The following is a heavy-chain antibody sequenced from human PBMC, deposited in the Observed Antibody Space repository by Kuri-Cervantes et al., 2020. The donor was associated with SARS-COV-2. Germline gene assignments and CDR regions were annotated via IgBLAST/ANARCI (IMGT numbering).Heavy chain of an antibody. CDR3: ARGERAFGVRGITDRRVNWFDP. D-gene: IGHD3-10*01. J-gene: IGHJ5*02. V-gene: IGHV3-11*05. Sequence: GESLKISCAASGFTFSDYYMSWIRQAPGKGLEWVSYISSSSSYTNYADSVKGRFTISRDNAKNSLYLQMNSLRAEDTAVYYCARGERAFGVRGITDRRVNWFDPWGQGTLVTVSS. CDR1: GFTFSDYY. CDR2: ISSSSSYT.